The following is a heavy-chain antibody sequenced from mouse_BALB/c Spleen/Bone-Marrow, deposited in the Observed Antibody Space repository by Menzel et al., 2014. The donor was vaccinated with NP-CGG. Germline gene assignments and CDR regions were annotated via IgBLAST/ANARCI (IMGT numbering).Heavy chain of an antibody. J-gene: IGHJ1*01. CDR1: GYSFTEYT. Sequence: SGPELVKPGASVKISCKTSGYSFTEYTMHWVKQRHGKSLEWIGRITPNNGGTSYNQKFKGKATLTVDKSSSTAYMELRSLTSEDSAVYYCARPGRLGRDWYFDVWGAGTPVTVSS. CDR3: ARPGRLGRDWYFDV. CDR2: ITPNNGGT. V-gene: IGHV1-26*01. D-gene: IGHD4-1*01.